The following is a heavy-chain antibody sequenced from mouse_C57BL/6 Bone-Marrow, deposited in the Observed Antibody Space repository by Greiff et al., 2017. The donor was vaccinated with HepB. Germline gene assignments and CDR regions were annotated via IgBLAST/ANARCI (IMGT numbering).Heavy chain of an antibody. CDR2: IDPSDSET. Sequence: QVQLKQPGAELVRPGSSVKLSCKASGYTFTSYWMHWVKQRPIQGLEWIGNIDPSDSETHYNQKFKDKATLTVDKSSSTAYMQLSSLTSEDSAVYYCARLEGWGDYWGQGTTLTVSS. CDR1: GYTFTSYW. V-gene: IGHV1-52*01. D-gene: IGHD2-3*01. J-gene: IGHJ2*01. CDR3: ARLEGWGDY.